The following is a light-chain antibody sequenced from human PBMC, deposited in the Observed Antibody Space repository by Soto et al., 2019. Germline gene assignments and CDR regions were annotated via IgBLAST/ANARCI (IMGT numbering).Light chain of an antibody. CDR1: SSDVGGYNY. CDR3: SSYTISSTLV. CDR2: DVS. J-gene: IGLJ2*01. Sequence: QSALTQPASVSGSPGQSITISCTGTSSDVGGYNYVSWYQHHPGKAPKVMIYDVSNRPSGVSNRFSGSKSVNTASLTISGLQAEDEADYYCSSYTISSTLVFGGGTKLTVL. V-gene: IGLV2-14*03.